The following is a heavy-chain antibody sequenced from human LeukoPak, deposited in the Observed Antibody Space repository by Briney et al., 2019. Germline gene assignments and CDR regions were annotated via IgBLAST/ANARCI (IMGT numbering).Heavy chain of an antibody. V-gene: IGHV3-23*01. CDR1: GFTFSSYA. Sequence: GGSLRLSCAASGFTFSSYAMSWVRQAPGKGLEWVSAISGSGGSTYYADSVKGRFTISRDNSKNTLYLQMNSLRAEDTAVYYCAKSKGVITIFGVVITHYYYYYMDVWGKGTTVTVSS. CDR3: AKSKGVITIFGVVITHYYYYYMDV. D-gene: IGHD3-3*01. CDR2: ISGSGGST. J-gene: IGHJ6*03.